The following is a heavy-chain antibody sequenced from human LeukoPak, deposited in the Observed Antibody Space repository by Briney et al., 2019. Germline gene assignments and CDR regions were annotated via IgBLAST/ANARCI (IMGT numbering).Heavy chain of an antibody. CDR3: ARATLYYYDSSGYSFDY. J-gene: IGHJ4*02. CDR1: GGSISSGGCY. CDR2: IYYSGST. Sequence: SETLSLTCTVSGGSISSGGCYWSWIRQHPGKGLEWIGYIYYSGSTYYNPSLKSRVTISVDTSKNQFSLKLSSVTAADTAVYYCARATLYYYDSSGYSFDYWGQGTLVTVSS. D-gene: IGHD3-22*01. V-gene: IGHV4-31*03.